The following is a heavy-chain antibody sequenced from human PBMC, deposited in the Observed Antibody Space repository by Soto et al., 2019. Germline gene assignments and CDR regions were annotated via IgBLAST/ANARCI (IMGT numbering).Heavy chain of an antibody. CDR2: IIPIFGTA. J-gene: IGHJ4*02. CDR1: GGTFSSYA. Sequence: SVKVSCKASGGTFSSYAISWVRQAPGQGLEWMGGIIPIFGTANYAQKFQGRVTITADKSTSTAYMELSSLRSEDTAVYYCARAGGGLYDSSGYSFDYWGQGTLVTVSS. D-gene: IGHD3-22*01. CDR3: ARAGGGLYDSSGYSFDY. V-gene: IGHV1-69*06.